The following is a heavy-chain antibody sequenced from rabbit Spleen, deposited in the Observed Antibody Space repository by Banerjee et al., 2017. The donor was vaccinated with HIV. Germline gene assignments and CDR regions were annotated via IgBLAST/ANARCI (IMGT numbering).Heavy chain of an antibody. CDR2: IYGGSGGST. V-gene: IGHV1S45*01. J-gene: IGHJ6*01. CDR3: ARDSQYAAYAGFGYATLDYGMDL. D-gene: IGHD6-1*01. Sequence: QEQLVESGGDRVKPGASLTLTCTASGFSFSNSYYMCWVRQAPGKGLEGIACIYGGSGGSTWYASWAKGRFTISKTSSTTVTLQLTSLTAADTATYFCARDSQYAAYAGFGYATLDYGMDLWGPGTLVTVS. CDR1: GFSFSNSYY.